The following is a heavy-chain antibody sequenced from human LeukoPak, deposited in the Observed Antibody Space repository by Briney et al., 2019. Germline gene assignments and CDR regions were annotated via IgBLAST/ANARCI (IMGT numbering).Heavy chain of an antibody. V-gene: IGHV4-61*02. CDR2: IYTSGST. CDR1: GGSISSGSYY. D-gene: IGHD3-3*01. J-gene: IGHJ4*02. Sequence: PSQTLSLTXTVSGGSISSGSYYWSWIRQPAGKGLGWIGRIYTSGSTNYNPSLKSRVTISVDTSKNQFSLKLNSVTAADTAVYYCARDRISTNFWSGYYDYWGQGTLVTVSS. CDR3: ARDRISTNFWSGYYDY.